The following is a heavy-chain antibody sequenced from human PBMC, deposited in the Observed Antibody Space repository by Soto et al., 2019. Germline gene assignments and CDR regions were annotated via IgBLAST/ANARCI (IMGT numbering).Heavy chain of an antibody. Sequence: QVQLQESGPGLVKPSQTLSLTCTVSGGSISSGDYYWSWIRQPPGKGLEWIGYIYYSGSTYYNPFIERRVTISVDTSKNQFSLKLSSVAAADTAVYYCARGRGGDFDAFDIWGQGTMVTVSS. CDR1: GGSISSGDYY. CDR2: IYYSGST. V-gene: IGHV4-30-4*01. J-gene: IGHJ3*02. CDR3: ARGRGGDFDAFDI. D-gene: IGHD2-21*02.